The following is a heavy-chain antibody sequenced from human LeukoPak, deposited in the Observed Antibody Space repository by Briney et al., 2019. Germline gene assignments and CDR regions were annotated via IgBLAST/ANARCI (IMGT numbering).Heavy chain of an antibody. D-gene: IGHD3-10*02. Sequence: GGSLRLSCDASGFSLRTYSMNWVRQAPGKGLEWVGRSTKSANTYNTHYAASVKGRFTISRDDSDNSMYLQMNSLKTEDTAVYYCSRARMGDGFNYVWGLGTLVTVSS. CDR3: SRARMGDGFNYV. CDR1: GFSLRTYS. CDR2: STKSANTYNT. V-gene: IGHV3-72*01. J-gene: IGHJ4*02.